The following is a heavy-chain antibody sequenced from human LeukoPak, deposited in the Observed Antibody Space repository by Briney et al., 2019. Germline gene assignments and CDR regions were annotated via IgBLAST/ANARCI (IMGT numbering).Heavy chain of an antibody. J-gene: IGHJ4*02. Sequence: GGSLRLSCAASGFTFDDYAMHWVRQAPGKGLEGVSGISWNSCVIVYAPSVRGRFTIFRDNAKNSVYLQMNSLRAEATALYYCTKDGGDTFGDLYDWGQGTLVTVSS. CDR1: GFTFDDYA. CDR2: ISWNSCVI. CDR3: TKDGGDTFGDLYD. V-gene: IGHV3-9*01. D-gene: IGHD3-10*01.